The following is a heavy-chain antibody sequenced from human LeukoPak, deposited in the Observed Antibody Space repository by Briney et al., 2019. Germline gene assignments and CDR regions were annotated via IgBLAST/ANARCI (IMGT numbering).Heavy chain of an antibody. CDR2: ISYDGSNK. D-gene: IGHD3-9*01. J-gene: IGHJ4*02. CDR1: GFTFSSYA. V-gene: IGHV3-30-3*01. CDR3: AKDPSPYFYSYYFDY. Sequence: PGGSLRLSCAASGFTFSSYAMHWVRQAPGKGLEWVAVISYDGSNKYYADSVKGRFTISRDNSKNTLYLQMNSLRAEDTAVYYCAKDPSPYFYSYYFDYWGQGTLVTVSS.